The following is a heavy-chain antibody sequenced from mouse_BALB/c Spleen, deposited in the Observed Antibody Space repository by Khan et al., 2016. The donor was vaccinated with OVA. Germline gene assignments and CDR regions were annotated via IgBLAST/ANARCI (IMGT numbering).Heavy chain of an antibody. Sequence: QVQLKQSGAELVRPGVSVKISCKGSGYTFTDFTMHWVKQSHAKSLEWIGVISTYYGDVTYNQKFKGKATMTVDKSSSTAYMELARLTSEDSASYDCTGGGGNRFAYWGQGTLVTVSA. J-gene: IGHJ3*01. CDR1: GYTFTDFT. V-gene: IGHV1S137*01. CDR2: ISTYYGDV. CDR3: TGGGGNRFAY.